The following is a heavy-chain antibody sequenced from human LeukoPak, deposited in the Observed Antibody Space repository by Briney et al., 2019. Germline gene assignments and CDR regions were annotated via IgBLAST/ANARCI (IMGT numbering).Heavy chain of an antibody. J-gene: IGHJ6*03. CDR2: INHSGST. CDR3: ARRARNYMDV. Sequence: SETLSLTCAVYGGSFSGYYWSWIRQPPGKGLEWIGEINHSGSTNYNPSLKSRVTISVDTSKNQFSLKLSSVTAADTAVYYCARRARNYMDVWGRGTTVTISS. D-gene: IGHD6-6*01. CDR1: GGSFSGYY. V-gene: IGHV4-34*01.